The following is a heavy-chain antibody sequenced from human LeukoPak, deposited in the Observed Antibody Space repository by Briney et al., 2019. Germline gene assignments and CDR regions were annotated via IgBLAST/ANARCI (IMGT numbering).Heavy chain of an antibody. Sequence: GGSLRLSCAASRFTLSTYWMSWVRQAPGKGLEWVAHIKQDGSQEYYVDSVKGRFTISRDSAKNSLYLQMNSLRAEDTAVYYCARVGPYDFWSGYPGNYYGMDVWGQGTTVTVSS. CDR2: IKQDGSQE. D-gene: IGHD3-3*01. V-gene: IGHV3-7*03. CDR1: RFTLSTYW. CDR3: ARVGPYDFWSGYPGNYYGMDV. J-gene: IGHJ6*02.